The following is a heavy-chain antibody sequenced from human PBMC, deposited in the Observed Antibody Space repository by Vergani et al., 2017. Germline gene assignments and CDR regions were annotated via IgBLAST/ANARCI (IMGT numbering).Heavy chain of an antibody. CDR1: GFAFRTYG. V-gene: IGHV3-33*01. Sequence: VQLVESGGGLVKPGGSLRLSCVASGFAFRTYGMHWVRQAPGKGLEWVAIIWYDGSNTYYADSVKGRFTVSRDNSRNTLFLQMNSLRVEDTAVYYCARRRYDNGGFSSIFAYWAKGTRVTVS. CDR3: ARRRYDNGGFSSIFAY. J-gene: IGHJ4*02. CDR2: IWYDGSNT. D-gene: IGHD3-22*01.